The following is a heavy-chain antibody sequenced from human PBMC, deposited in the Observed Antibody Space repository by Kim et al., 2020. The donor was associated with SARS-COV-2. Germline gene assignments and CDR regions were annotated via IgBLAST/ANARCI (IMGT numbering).Heavy chain of an antibody. V-gene: IGHV4-59*01. Sequence: SETLSLTCTVSGGSISSYYWSWIRQPPGKGLEWIGYIYYSGSTNYNPSLKSRVTISVDTSKNQFSLKLSSVTAADTAVYYCAGSSGWSHSVLRHWGQGTLVTVSS. CDR3: AGSSGWSHSVLRH. CDR1: GGSISSYY. D-gene: IGHD6-19*01. J-gene: IGHJ1*01. CDR2: IYYSGST.